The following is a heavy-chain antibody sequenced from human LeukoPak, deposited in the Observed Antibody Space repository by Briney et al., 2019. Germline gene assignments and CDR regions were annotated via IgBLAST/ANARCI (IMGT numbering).Heavy chain of an antibody. Sequence: GGSLRLSCAASGFTFSSYSMNWVRQAPGKGLEWVSGISWNSGSIGYADSVKGRFTISRDNAKNSLYLQMNSLRAEDTALYYCAKDMHGGNGYFDYWGQGTLVTVSS. D-gene: IGHD4-23*01. CDR2: ISWNSGSI. J-gene: IGHJ4*02. CDR3: AKDMHGGNGYFDY. V-gene: IGHV3-9*01. CDR1: GFTFSSYS.